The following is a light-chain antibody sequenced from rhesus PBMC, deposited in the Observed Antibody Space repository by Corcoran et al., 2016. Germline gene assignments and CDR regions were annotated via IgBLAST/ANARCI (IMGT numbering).Light chain of an antibody. V-gene: IGKV1-94*01. CDR3: LRQYMPPLT. Sequence: DIQMTQSPSSLSASVGDRVTVTCRASQGINRELSWYQQKPGKAPTLLINAASSLQTGVSSRFSGSGSGTVYSLTISSLQPGGVATYYCLRQYMPPLTFGGGTKVEI. CDR2: AAS. J-gene: IGKJ4*01. CDR1: QGINRE.